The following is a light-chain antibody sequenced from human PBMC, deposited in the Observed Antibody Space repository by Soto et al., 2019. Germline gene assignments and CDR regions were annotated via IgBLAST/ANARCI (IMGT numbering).Light chain of an antibody. CDR1: QSISSSY. Sequence: EIVLTQSPGTLSLSPGERATLSCRASQSISSSYLAWYQQKPGQAPRLLIYGASSRATGIPDRFSGSGSGTDFTLTISRLEPEDFAVYYCQQYDNSPYTFGQGTKLVIK. CDR2: GAS. CDR3: QQYDNSPYT. V-gene: IGKV3-20*01. J-gene: IGKJ2*01.